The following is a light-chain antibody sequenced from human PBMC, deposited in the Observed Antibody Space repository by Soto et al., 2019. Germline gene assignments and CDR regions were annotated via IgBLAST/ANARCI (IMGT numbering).Light chain of an antibody. Sequence: EIVMTQSPATLSVSPGERATLSCRASQSVSSKLAWYQQQPGQAPRLLIYGASTRATGIPARFSGSGSGTEFTLTISSLQPEDFALYYCQQYNTWPPLTFGQGTKVEIK. CDR1: QSVSSK. V-gene: IGKV3-15*01. CDR3: QQYNTWPPLT. J-gene: IGKJ1*01. CDR2: GAS.